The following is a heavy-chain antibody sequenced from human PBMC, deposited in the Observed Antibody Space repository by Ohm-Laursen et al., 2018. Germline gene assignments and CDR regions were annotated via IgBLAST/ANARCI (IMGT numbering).Heavy chain of an antibody. J-gene: IGHJ4*02. CDR3: AKEMLQGYRDYYLDY. CDR2: IKSTDDTR. CDR1: GYSFNSNH. Sequence: ASVKVSCKASGYSFNSNHMQWLRQAPGQGLEWMGIIKSTDDTRTYAQKFQGRVTLTTDTSAKVAYMEMRNLRSDDSAIYLCAKEMLQGYRDYYLDYWGQGTLVTVSS. D-gene: IGHD4-17*01. V-gene: IGHV1-46*02.